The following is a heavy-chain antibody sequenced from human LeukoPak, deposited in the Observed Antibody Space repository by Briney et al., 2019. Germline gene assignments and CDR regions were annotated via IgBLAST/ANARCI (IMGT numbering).Heavy chain of an antibody. CDR2: ISSSGSTI. J-gene: IGHJ3*02. V-gene: IGHV3-11*01. Sequence: GGSLRLSCAASGFTFSDYYMSWIRQAPGKGLEWVSYISSSGSTIYYADSVKGRFTISRDNAKNSLYLQMNSLRAEDTAVYYCASTYYYDSSGPSPPGAFDIWGQGTMVTVSS. D-gene: IGHD3-22*01. CDR1: GFTFSDYY. CDR3: ASTYYYDSSGPSPPGAFDI.